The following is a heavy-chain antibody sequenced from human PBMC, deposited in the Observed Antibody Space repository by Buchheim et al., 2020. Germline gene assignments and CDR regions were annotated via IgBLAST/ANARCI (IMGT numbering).Heavy chain of an antibody. J-gene: IGHJ4*02. CDR3: ARNRRDTTVVTPVSSFDY. V-gene: IGHV4-31*03. CDR2: IYYSGST. Sequence: QVQLQESGPGLVNPSQTPSPTCTVSGGSISSVGYYWNWIRQYPGKGLEWIGYIYYSGSTYYNPSLKSRVTISLDTSKNQISLKLSSVTAADTAVYYCARNRRDTTVVTPVSSFDYWGQGTL. D-gene: IGHD4-23*01. CDR1: GGSISSVGYY.